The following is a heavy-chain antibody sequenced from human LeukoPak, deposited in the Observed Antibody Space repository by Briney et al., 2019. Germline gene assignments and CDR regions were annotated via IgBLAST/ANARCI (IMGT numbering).Heavy chain of an antibody. J-gene: IGHJ4*02. CDR3: AKGADGYDYVWGSYNYFDY. CDR1: GFTFSSYG. D-gene: IGHD3-16*01. V-gene: IGHV3-23*01. CDR2: ISGSGGST. Sequence: PGGSLRLSCAASGFTFSSYGMSWVRQAPGKGLEWVSAISGSGGSTYYADSVKGRFTISRDNSKNTLYLQMNSLRAEDTAVYYCAKGADGYDYVWGSYNYFDYWGQGTLVTVSS.